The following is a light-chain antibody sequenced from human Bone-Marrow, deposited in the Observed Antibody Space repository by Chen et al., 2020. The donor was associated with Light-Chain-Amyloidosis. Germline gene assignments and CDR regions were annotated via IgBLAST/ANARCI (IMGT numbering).Light chain of an antibody. Sequence: SYELTQPPSVSVSPGQTARITCSGDDLPTKYAYWYQQKPGQAPGLVIHSDTERPSGISERCSGSISGTTATLTISAVQAEEEADYHCQSADGSGTNEVIIGCGTKLTVL. CDR3: QSADGSGTNEVI. CDR2: SDT. CDR1: DLPTKY. V-gene: IGLV3-25*02. J-gene: IGLJ2*01.